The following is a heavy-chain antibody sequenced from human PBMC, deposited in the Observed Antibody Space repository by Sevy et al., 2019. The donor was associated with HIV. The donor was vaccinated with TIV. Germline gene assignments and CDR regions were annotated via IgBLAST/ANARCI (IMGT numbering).Heavy chain of an antibody. J-gene: IGHJ3*02. CDR1: GFTFSSYA. D-gene: IGHD1-7*01. CDR3: AKDRIWELGDAFDI. CDR2: LSGNGGST. Sequence: GGSLRLSCAASGFTFSSYAMSWVRQAPGKGLEWVSGLSGNGGSTNYADSVKGRFAFSRDNYKNTLYLQMNNLRAEDTAIYFCAKDRIWELGDAFDIWGQGTMVTVSS. V-gene: IGHV3-23*01.